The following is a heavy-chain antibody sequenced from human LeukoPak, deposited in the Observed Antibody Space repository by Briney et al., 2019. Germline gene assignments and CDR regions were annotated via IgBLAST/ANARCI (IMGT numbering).Heavy chain of an antibody. D-gene: IGHD3-16*01. CDR3: ASHWGGY. Sequence: GGSLRLSCAASGFTVSTNYMSWVRQAPGKGLEWASIIYDSGTTHYADSVKGRFTISRDNLRNTLYLQMNSLRAEDTAVYYCASHWGGYWGQGTLVTVSS. J-gene: IGHJ4*02. CDR2: IYDSGTT. CDR1: GFTVSTNY. V-gene: IGHV3-53*01.